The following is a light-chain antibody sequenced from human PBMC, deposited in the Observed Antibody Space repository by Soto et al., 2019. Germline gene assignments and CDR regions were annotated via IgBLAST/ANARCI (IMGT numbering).Light chain of an antibody. J-gene: IGKJ1*01. CDR3: HQTYSTPRGA. Sequence: DIQMTQSPSSLSASVGDRVTITCRASESIRNNLNWYQQKPGKAPKRLIYAASTLQSGVPSRFSGGGSGTEFTRTIGSLQPEDFTTYYCHQTYSTPRGAFGQGTKVEFK. CDR2: AAS. CDR1: ESIRNN. V-gene: IGKV1-39*01.